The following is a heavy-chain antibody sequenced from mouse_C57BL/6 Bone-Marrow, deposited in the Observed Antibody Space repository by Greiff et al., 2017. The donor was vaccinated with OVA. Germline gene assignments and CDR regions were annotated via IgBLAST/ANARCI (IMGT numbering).Heavy chain of an antibody. Sequence: VQLQQSGPGLVQPSQSLSITCTVSGFSLTSYGVHWVRQSPGKGLAWLGVIWSGGSTDYNAAFISRLSISKDNSKSQVFFKMNSLQADDTAIYYYARKTTTVAEDWYFDVWGTGTTVTVSS. CDR1: GFSLTSYG. CDR2: IWSGGST. CDR3: ARKTTTVAEDWYFDV. J-gene: IGHJ1*03. D-gene: IGHD1-1*01. V-gene: IGHV2-2*01.